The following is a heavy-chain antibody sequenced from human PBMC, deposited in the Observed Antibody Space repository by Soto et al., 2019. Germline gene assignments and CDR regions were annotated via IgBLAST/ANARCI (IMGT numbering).Heavy chain of an antibody. CDR2: IKQDGSEK. CDR1: GFTCSTYW. J-gene: IGHJ6*02. V-gene: IGHV3-7*05. Sequence: EVQLVESGGGLVQPGGSLRLSCAASGFTCSTYWMSWVRQAPGKGLEWVANIKQDGSEKYYGDSVRGRFIISRDSAKNSLYRQMNSLRAEDTAMYYCARGGCSSGSCHTPVEYYGLDVWGQGTTVTVSS. CDR3: ARGGCSSGSCHTPVEYYGLDV. D-gene: IGHD2-15*01.